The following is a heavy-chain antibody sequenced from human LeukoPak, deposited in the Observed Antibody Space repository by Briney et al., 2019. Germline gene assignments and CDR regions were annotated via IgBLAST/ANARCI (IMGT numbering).Heavy chain of an antibody. J-gene: IGHJ4*02. CDR3: ARSGVRGVISAPFDY. D-gene: IGHD3-10*01. CDR1: GFTFSSYA. Sequence: GGSLRLSCAASGFTFSSYAMSWVRQAPGKGLEWVSAISGSGGSTYYADSVKGRFTISRDNSKNTLYLQMNSLRAEDTAVYYCARSGVRGVISAPFDYWGQGTLVTVSS. CDR2: ISGSGGST. V-gene: IGHV3-23*01.